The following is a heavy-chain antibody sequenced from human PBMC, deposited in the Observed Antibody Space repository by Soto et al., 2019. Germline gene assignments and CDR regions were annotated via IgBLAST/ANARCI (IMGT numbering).Heavy chain of an antibody. CDR2: IYYSGST. V-gene: IGHV4-31*03. J-gene: IGHJ5*02. Sequence: SETLSLTCTGSGGSISSGGYYWSWIRQHPGKGLEWIGYIYYSGSTYYNPSLKSRVTISVDTSKNQFSLKLSSVTAPDTAVYYCGRTRKIHYVFWSRLFEDWFDPRGQGTLVTVSS. CDR3: GRTRKIHYVFWSRLFEDWFDP. CDR1: GGSISSGGYY. D-gene: IGHD3-3*01.